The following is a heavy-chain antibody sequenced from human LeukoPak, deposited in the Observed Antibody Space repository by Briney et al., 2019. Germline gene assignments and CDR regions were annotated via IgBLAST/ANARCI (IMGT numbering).Heavy chain of an antibody. V-gene: IGHV3-23*01. CDR2: ISGSGGST. J-gene: IGHJ5*02. Sequence: GGSLRLSCAASGFTFSSYAMSWVRQAPGKGLEWVSAISGSGGSTYYADSVKGRFTISRDNAKNTLYLQMNSLRAEDTAVYYCAREIAADGDDTNWFDPWGQGTLVTVSS. CDR1: GFTFSSYA. D-gene: IGHD6-13*01. CDR3: AREIAADGDDTNWFDP.